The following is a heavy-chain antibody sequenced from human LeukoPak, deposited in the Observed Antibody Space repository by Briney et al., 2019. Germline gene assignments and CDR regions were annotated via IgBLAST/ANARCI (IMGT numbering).Heavy chain of an antibody. CDR3: ARDLYGSGLFVDY. V-gene: IGHV4-59*12. Sequence: SETLSLTCTVSGGSISSYYWSWIRQPPGKGLEWIGYIYYSGSTNYNPSLKSRVTISVDTSKNQFSLKLSSVTAVDTAVYYCARDLYGSGLFVDYWGQGTLVTVSS. CDR1: GGSISSYY. CDR2: IYYSGST. J-gene: IGHJ4*02. D-gene: IGHD3-10*01.